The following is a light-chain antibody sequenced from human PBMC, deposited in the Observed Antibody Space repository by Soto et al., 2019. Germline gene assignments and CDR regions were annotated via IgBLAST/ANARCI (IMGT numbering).Light chain of an antibody. CDR3: SSNTRSSLYF. CDR2: EVS. J-gene: IGLJ1*01. V-gene: IGLV2-14*01. Sequence: QSVLTQPASVSGSPGQSITISCTGTSSDVGGYNYVSWHQQHPGKAPKLMIFEVSYRPSGVSDRFSGSKSGNTASLTISGLQADDEADYYCSSNTRSSLYFFGTGTKLTVL. CDR1: SSDVGGYNY.